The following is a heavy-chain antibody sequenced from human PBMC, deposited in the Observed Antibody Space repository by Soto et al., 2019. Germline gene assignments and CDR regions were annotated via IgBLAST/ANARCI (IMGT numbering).Heavy chain of an antibody. J-gene: IGHJ1*01. CDR3: ARGRTHDYGGNDAEFFQH. D-gene: IGHD4-17*01. CDR1: GGSFSGYY. Sequence: PSETLSLTCAVYGGSFSGYYWSWIRQPPGKGLEWIGEINHSGSTNYNPSLKSRVTISVDTSKNQFSLKLSSVTAADTAVYYCARGRTHDYGGNDAEFFQHWGQGTLVTVSS. V-gene: IGHV4-34*01. CDR2: INHSGST.